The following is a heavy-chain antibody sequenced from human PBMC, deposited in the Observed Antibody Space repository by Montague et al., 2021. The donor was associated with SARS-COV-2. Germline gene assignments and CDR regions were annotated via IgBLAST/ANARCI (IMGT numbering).Heavy chain of an antibody. D-gene: IGHD3-22*01. CDR3: ARREYYYDSSGYGRMDWFDP. V-gene: IGHV4-39*01. CDR2: IYYSGST. Sequence: SETLSLTCTVSGGSISSSGYYWGWIRQPPGRGLEWIGSIYYSGSTYYNPSLKSRVTISVDTSKNQFSLKLSSVTAADTAVYYCARREYYYDSSGYGRMDWFDPWGQGTLVTVSS. CDR1: GGSISSSGYY. J-gene: IGHJ5*02.